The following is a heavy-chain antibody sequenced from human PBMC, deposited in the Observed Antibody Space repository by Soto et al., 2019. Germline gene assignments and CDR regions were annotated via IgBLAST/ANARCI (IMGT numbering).Heavy chain of an antibody. CDR2: ISYDGSNK. CDR1: GFTFSSYA. J-gene: IGHJ3*02. V-gene: IGHV3-30-3*01. Sequence: SLRLSCAASGFTFSSYAMHWVRQAPGKGLEWVAVISYDGSNKYYADSVKGRFTISRDNSKNTLYLQMNSLRAEDTAVYYCARDQGFGSASKDAFDIWGQGAMVTVSS. CDR3: ARDQGFGSASKDAFDI. D-gene: IGHD3-10*01.